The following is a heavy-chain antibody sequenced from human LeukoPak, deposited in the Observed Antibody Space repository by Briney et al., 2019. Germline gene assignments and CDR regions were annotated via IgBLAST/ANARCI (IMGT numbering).Heavy chain of an antibody. V-gene: IGHV3-23*01. J-gene: IGHJ4*02. CDR2: ISGGGGST. D-gene: IGHD3-10*01. CDR3: ARRSRGTGSWYYFDY. CDR1: GFTFSSYA. Sequence: PGGSLRLSCAASGFTFSSYAMSWVRQAPGKGLEWVSAISGGGGSTYYADSVKGRFTISRDNAKNSLYLQMNSLRAEDTAVYYCARRSRGTGSWYYFDYWGQGTLVTVSS.